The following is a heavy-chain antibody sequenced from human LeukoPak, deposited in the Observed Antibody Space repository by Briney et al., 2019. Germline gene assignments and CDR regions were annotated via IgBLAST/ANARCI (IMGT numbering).Heavy chain of an antibody. CDR2: IYSGGST. D-gene: IGHD6-19*01. CDR1: GFSVSSNY. Sequence: GGSLRLSCAASGFSVSSNYMTWVRQAPGKGLEWDSVIYSGGSTYYADSAKGRFTISRDNSKNTVYLQMNSLRAEDTAVYYCARGRSGWYLDYWGQGTLVTVSS. V-gene: IGHV3-66*01. CDR3: ARGRSGWYLDY. J-gene: IGHJ4*02.